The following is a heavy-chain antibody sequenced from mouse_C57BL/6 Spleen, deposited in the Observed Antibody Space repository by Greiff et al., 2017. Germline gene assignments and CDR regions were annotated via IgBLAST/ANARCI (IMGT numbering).Heavy chain of an antibody. Sequence: QVQLQQSGAELARPGASVKLSCKASGYTFTSYGISWVKQRPGQGLEWIGEIYPRGGNTYYNEKFKGKATLTADKSSSTAYMELRSLTSEDTAVYYCARRGSNWNFDYWGQGTTLTVSA. CDR3: ARRGSNWNFDY. CDR2: IYPRGGNT. CDR1: GYTFTSYG. V-gene: IGHV1-81*01. J-gene: IGHJ2*01. D-gene: IGHD4-1*01.